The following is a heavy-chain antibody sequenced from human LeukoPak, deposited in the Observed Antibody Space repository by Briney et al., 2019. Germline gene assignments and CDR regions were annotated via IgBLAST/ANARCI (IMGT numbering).Heavy chain of an antibody. J-gene: IGHJ4*02. CDR1: GYTFTGYY. CDR3: ARGPYSGSYHYFDY. Sequence: ASVKVSCKASGYTFTGYYMHWVRQAPGQGPEWTGWINPNSGGTNYAQKFQGRVTTTRDTSISTAYMELSRLRSDDTAVYYCARGPYSGSYHYFDYWGQGTLVTVSS. CDR2: INPNSGGT. V-gene: IGHV1-2*02. D-gene: IGHD1-26*01.